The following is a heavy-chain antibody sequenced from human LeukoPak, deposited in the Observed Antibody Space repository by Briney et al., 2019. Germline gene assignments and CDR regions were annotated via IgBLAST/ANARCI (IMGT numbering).Heavy chain of an antibody. J-gene: IGHJ4*02. V-gene: IGHV4-61*02. Sequence: SQTLSLTCTVSGGSISSGSYYWSWIRQPAGEGLEWIGRIYTSGSTNYNPSLKSRVTISVDTSKNQFSLKLSSVTAADTAVYYCAREERWLQLNFDYWGQGTLVTVSS. CDR1: GGSISSGSYY. D-gene: IGHD5-24*01. CDR2: IYTSGST. CDR3: AREERWLQLNFDY.